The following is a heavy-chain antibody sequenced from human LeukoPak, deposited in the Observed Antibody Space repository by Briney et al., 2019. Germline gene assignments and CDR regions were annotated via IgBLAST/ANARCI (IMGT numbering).Heavy chain of an antibody. D-gene: IGHD6-13*01. CDR2: IYSGGST. CDR1: GFTVSSNY. V-gene: IGHV3-53*01. J-gene: IGHJ6*02. Sequence: GGSLRLSCAASGFTVSSNYMSWVRQAPGKGLEWVSVIYSGGSTYYADSVKGRFTISRDNSKNTLYLQMNSLRAEDTAVYYCARGSSWFYGMDVWGQGTTVTVSS. CDR3: ARGSSWFYGMDV.